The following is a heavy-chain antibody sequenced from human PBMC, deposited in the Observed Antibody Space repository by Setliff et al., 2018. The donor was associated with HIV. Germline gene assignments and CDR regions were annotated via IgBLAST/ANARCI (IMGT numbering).Heavy chain of an antibody. CDR3: AREIYGGNFFDY. CDR2: IYYNGNT. V-gene: IGHV4-59*01. D-gene: IGHD4-17*01. CDR1: GGSITGYF. Sequence: PSETLSLTCTVSGGSITGYFWNWIRQSPGKGLEWIGYIYYNGNTNYNPTLNSRGTISVDTSKNQFSLKLTSVTAADTAVYYCAREIYGGNFFDYWGQGTLVTVSS. J-gene: IGHJ4*02.